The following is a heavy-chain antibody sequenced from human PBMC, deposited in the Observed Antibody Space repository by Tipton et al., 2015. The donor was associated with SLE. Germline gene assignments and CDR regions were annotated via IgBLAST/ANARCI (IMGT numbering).Heavy chain of an antibody. CDR1: GGSISSYY. J-gene: IGHJ2*01. D-gene: IGHD1-14*01. V-gene: IGHV4-59*01. CDR2: IYYSGST. Sequence: TLSLTCTVSGGSISSYYWSWIRQPPGKGLEWIGYIYYSGSTNYNPFLKSRVTISVDTSKNQFSLKLSSVTAADTAVYYCAAQPVAGLWYFDLWGRGTLVTVSS. CDR3: AAQPVAGLWYFDL.